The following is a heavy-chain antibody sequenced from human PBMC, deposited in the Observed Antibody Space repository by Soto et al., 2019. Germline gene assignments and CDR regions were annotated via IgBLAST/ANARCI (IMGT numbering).Heavy chain of an antibody. Sequence: QVQLQESGPGLVKPSQTLSLTCTVSGGSISTGVYYWSWIRQPPGKGLEWIGYIYYSGSTYYNLSLKSRVTMSVDTSTNQFSLNLRSLTAADTAVYYCAGIHEYGGSVDHWGQGTLVTVSS. CDR2: IYYSGST. D-gene: IGHD2-15*01. CDR1: GGSISTGVYY. J-gene: IGHJ5*02. V-gene: IGHV4-30-4*01. CDR3: AGIHEYGGSVDH.